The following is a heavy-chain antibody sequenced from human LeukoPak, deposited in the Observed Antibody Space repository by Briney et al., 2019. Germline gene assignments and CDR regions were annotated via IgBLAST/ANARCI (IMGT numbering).Heavy chain of an antibody. Sequence: PSETLSLTCTVSGASITRYFWNWIRQPPGKELEWIGYISSGGSTNYNPSLKSRVTISMDTSKNQFSLKLTSATAADTAVYYCARGDDYKSTLFDYWGQGTLVTVSS. CDR1: GASITRYF. V-gene: IGHV4-59*01. CDR2: ISSGGST. CDR3: ARGDDYKSTLFDY. J-gene: IGHJ4*02. D-gene: IGHD5-12*01.